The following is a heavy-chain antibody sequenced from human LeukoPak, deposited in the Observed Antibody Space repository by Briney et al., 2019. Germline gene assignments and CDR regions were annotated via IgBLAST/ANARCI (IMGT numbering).Heavy chain of an antibody. V-gene: IGHV3-30*18. Sequence: GGSLRLSCAASGFTLSSYGMHWVRQAAGKGLEWVAVISYDGSNKYYADSVKGRFTISRDNSKNTLYLQMNSLRAEDTAVYYCAKESWQQLFDFDYWGQGTLVTVSS. D-gene: IGHD6-13*01. CDR2: ISYDGSNK. J-gene: IGHJ4*02. CDR1: GFTLSSYG. CDR3: AKESWQQLFDFDY.